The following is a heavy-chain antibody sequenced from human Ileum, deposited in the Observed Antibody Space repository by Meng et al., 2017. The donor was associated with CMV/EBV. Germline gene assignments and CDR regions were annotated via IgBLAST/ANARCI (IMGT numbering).Heavy chain of an antibody. CDR1: GGTFNSYT. Sequence: SVKVSCKACGGTFNSYTINWVRQAPGQGLEWMGRIIPMLDTADSAQNLQGRLTIIADRYTSTAHMELTSLRSDDTAVYYCATSTATTSNFGRVWNSWGQGTEVTVSS. J-gene: IGHJ4*02. V-gene: IGHV1-69*08. D-gene: IGHD1-1*01. CDR3: ATSTATTSNFGRVWNS. CDR2: IIPMLDTA.